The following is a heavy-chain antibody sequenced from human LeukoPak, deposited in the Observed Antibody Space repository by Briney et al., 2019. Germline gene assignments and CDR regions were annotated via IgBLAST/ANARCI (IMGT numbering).Heavy chain of an antibody. Sequence: SQTLPLTCAVSGGSISGGNHYWSWIRQPAGKGLEWIGRIYNSGTTNYNPSLKSRVTISVDTSKNHFSLKLTSVTAADTAVYYCARGGDGYNYFDYWGRGTLVTVSS. J-gene: IGHJ4*02. CDR3: ARGGDGYNYFDY. V-gene: IGHV4-61*02. CDR2: IYNSGTT. CDR1: GGSISGGNHY. D-gene: IGHD5-24*01.